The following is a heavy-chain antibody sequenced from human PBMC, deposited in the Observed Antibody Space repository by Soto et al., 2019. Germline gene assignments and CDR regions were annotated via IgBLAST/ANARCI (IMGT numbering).Heavy chain of an antibody. D-gene: IGHD3-22*01. V-gene: IGHV3-33*01. CDR2: IWYDGSNK. CDR1: GFTFSSYG. CDR3: ARAHYYDSSGTVFGYYYYGMDV. J-gene: IGHJ6*02. Sequence: QVQLVESGGGEVQPGRSLRLSCAASGFTFSSYGMHWVRQAPGKGLEWVAVIWYDGSNKYYADSVKGRFTISRDNSKNTLYLQMNSLRAEDTAVYYCARAHYYDSSGTVFGYYYYGMDVWGQGTTVTVSS.